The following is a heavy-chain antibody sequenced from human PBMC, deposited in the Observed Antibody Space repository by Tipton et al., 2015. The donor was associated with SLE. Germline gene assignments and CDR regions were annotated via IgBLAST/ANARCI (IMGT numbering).Heavy chain of an antibody. CDR3: ARAQYGPDYFDY. V-gene: IGHV4-59*11. Sequence: TLSLTCAVSGGSITSHYWSWFRQPPGKGLEWIGYLSYSGTPNYNPSLKSRVTISLDTSKSEFSLKLRSVTAADPAVYYCARAQYGPDYFDYWGQGTLVTVSS. CDR2: LSYSGTP. D-gene: IGHD4-17*01. CDR1: GGSITSHY. J-gene: IGHJ4*02.